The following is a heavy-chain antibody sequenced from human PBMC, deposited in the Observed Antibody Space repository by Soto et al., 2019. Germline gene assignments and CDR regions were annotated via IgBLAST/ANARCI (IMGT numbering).Heavy chain of an antibody. CDR3: AQATYYYDSSGYTGFYYFDY. V-gene: IGHV3-30*18. CDR1: GFTFSNYG. D-gene: IGHD3-22*01. Sequence: QVQLVESGGGVVQPGRSLRLSCAASGFTFSNYGMHWVRQAPGKGLEWVAVISYDGSNKYYADSVKGRFTISRDNSKNTLYLQMNSLRAEDTAVFYCAQATYYYDSSGYTGFYYFDYWGQGTLVTVSS. CDR2: ISYDGSNK. J-gene: IGHJ4*02.